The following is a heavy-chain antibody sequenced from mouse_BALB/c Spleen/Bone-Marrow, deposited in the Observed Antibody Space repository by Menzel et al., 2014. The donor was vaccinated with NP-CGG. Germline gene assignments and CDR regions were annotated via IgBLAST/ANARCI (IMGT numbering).Heavy chain of an antibody. CDR3: ARRATTVVATDY. D-gene: IGHD1-1*01. V-gene: IGHV1S81*02. Sequence: VQLQQSGAELVKPGASVKLSCKASGYTFTSYWMHWVKQRPGQGLEWIGEINPSNGRTNYNEKFKSKATLTVYKSSSTAYMQLSSLTSEDSAVYYCARRATTVVATDYWGQGTTLTVSS. J-gene: IGHJ2*01. CDR1: GYTFTSYW. CDR2: INPSNGRT.